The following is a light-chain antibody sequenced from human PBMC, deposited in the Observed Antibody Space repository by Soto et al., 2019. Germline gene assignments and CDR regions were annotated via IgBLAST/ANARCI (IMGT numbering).Light chain of an antibody. CDR2: GVS. CDR1: QSVSSS. V-gene: IGKV3-15*01. CDR3: QQYSLRPT. Sequence: EIVMTQSPATLSVSPGERATLSCRASQSVSSSLAWYQQKPGQSPRLLLFGVSTRATGIPARFSGGGSGTDFTLTISSLQAEDFAVYYCQQYSLRPTCGPGTKVDIK. J-gene: IGKJ3*01.